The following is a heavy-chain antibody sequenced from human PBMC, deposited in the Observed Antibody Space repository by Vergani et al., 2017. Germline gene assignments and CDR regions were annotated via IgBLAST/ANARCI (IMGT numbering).Heavy chain of an antibody. CDR1: GGSFSGYY. Sequence: QVQLQQWGAGLLKPSETLSLTCAVYGGSFSGYYWSWIRQPPGKGLEWIWEINHSGSTNYNPSLKRRVTISVDTSKNPFSLKLSSVTAAGTAVYYCSRLGMRMAASVTGWSQGTLVTVSS. J-gene: IGHJ4*02. CDR3: SRLGMRMAASVTG. CDR2: INHSGST. D-gene: IGHD6-13*01. V-gene: IGHV4-34*01.